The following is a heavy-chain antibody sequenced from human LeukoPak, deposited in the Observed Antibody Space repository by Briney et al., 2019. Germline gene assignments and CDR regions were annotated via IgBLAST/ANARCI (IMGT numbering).Heavy chain of an antibody. D-gene: IGHD2-2*01. CDR1: GFTFSSYG. CDR2: ISYDGSNK. Sequence: GGSLTLSCAASGFTFSSYGMHWLRQAPGKGLGGVAVISYDGSNKYYADSVKGRFTISRDNSKNTLYLQMNSLRAEDTAVYYCAKVGGVPAAPFDYWGQGTLVTVSS. CDR3: AKVGGVPAAPFDY. J-gene: IGHJ4*02. V-gene: IGHV3-30*18.